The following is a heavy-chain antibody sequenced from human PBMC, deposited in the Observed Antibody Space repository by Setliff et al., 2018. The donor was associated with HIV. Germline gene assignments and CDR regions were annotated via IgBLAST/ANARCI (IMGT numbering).Heavy chain of an antibody. V-gene: IGHV3-33*03. CDR3: AKDLGVSYYNFWSNYYGLDV. D-gene: IGHD3-3*01. CDR1: GFRINNYD. CDR2: IWYDGSNK. Sequence: GGSLRLSCAASGFRINNYDMNWVRQAPGKGLEWVAVIWYDGSNKYYADSVKGRFTLSRDNSKNTLYLQMSSLRAEDTAVYYCAKDLGVSYYNFWSNYYGLDVWGQGTTVTVSS. J-gene: IGHJ6*02.